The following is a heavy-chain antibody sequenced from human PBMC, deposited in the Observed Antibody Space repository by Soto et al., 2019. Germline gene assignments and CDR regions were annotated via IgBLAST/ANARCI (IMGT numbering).Heavy chain of an antibody. CDR2: IYWYDDK. D-gene: IGHD5-18*01. V-gene: IGHV2-5*01. CDR3: AHLPWKHLWHWAPVVY. Sequence: QITLKESGPTLVKPTQTPTLTCAFSGFPLSTSGVGEGWICQPPGKALEGLGIIYWYDDKRYRPSLKSRITITVDHPKKQVVLTMTNMDPVDTATYSCAHLPWKHLWHWAPVVYWGQGTPVPVSS. CDR1: GFPLSTSGVG. J-gene: IGHJ4*02.